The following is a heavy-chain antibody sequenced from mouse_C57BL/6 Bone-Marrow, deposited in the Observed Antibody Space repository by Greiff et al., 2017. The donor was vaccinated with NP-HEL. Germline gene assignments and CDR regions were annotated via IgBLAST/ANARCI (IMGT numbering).Heavy chain of an antibody. CDR2: IDPENGDT. Sequence: EVQLQQSGAELVRPGASVKLSCTASGFNIKDDYMHWVKQRPEQGLEWIGWIDPENGDTEYASKFQGKATITADTSSNTAYLQLSSLTSEDTAVYYCTTMVTPYWGQGTTLTVSS. CDR1: GFNIKDDY. J-gene: IGHJ2*01. V-gene: IGHV14-4*01. CDR3: TTMVTPY. D-gene: IGHD2-3*01.